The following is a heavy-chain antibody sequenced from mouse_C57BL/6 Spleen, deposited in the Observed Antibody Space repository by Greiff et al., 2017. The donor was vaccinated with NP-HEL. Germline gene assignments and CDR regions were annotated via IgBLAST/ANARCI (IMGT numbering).Heavy chain of an antibody. CDR2: IDPSDSYT. CDR3: ARPLITTVVDWYFDV. V-gene: IGHV1-69*01. J-gene: IGHJ1*03. Sequence: VHLVESGAELVMPGASVKLSCKASGYTFTSYWMHWVKQRPGQGLEWIGEIDPSDSYTNYNQKFKGKSTLTVDKSSSAAYMQLSSLTSEDSAVYYCARPLITTVVDWYFDVWGTGTTVTVSS. CDR1: GYTFTSYW. D-gene: IGHD1-1*01.